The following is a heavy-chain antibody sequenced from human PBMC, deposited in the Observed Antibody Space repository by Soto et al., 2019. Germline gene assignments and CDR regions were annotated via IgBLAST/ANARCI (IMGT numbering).Heavy chain of an antibody. V-gene: IGHV5-10-1*01. CDR3: PCHRQDYGDRAYDY. Sequence: GESLKISCQGSGYTFTTYWITWVRQMPGRGLEWMGRIDPSDSYTNYSPSFQGHVTISADKSTNTAYLEWRSLKASDSAIYYCPCHRQDYGDRAYDYWGQGTLVTVSS. CDR1: GYTFTTYW. CDR2: IDPSDSYT. J-gene: IGHJ4*02. D-gene: IGHD2-21*02.